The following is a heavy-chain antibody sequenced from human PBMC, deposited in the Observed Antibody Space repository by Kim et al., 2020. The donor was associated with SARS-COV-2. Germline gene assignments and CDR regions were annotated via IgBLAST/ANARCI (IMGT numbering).Heavy chain of an antibody. Sequence: ASVKVPCKASGYTFTSYYMHWVRQAPGQGLEWMGIINPSGGSTSYAQKFQGRVTMTRDTSTSTVYMELSSLRSEDTAVYYCARDRPDPYYYDSSGYYLDYWGQGTLVTVSS. V-gene: IGHV1-46*01. J-gene: IGHJ4*02. CDR1: GYTFTSYY. CDR3: ARDRPDPYYYDSSGYYLDY. D-gene: IGHD3-22*01. CDR2: INPSGGST.